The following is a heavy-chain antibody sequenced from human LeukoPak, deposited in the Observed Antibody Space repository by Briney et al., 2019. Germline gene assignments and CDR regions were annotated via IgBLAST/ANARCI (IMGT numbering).Heavy chain of an antibody. D-gene: IGHD2-2*01. CDR3: ASSGIVVVPAAPPPYYYYGMDV. CDR2: IYYSGST. CDR1: RGSISSGGYY. J-gene: IGHJ6*02. V-gene: IGHV4-30-4*08. Sequence: SETLSLTCTVSRGSISSGGYYWSWIRQPPGKGLEWIGYIYYSGSTYYNPSLKSRVTISVDTSKNQFSLKLSSVTAADTAVYYCASSGIVVVPAAPPPYYYYGMDVWGQGTTVTVSS.